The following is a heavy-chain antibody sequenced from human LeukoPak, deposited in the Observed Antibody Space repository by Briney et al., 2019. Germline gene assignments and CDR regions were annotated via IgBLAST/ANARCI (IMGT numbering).Heavy chain of an antibody. J-gene: IGHJ3*02. Sequence: GGSLRLSCAASGFTFDDYALHWVRHAPGKGLEGVSGISWNSGSIGYADSVKGRFTISRDNAKNSLYLQMNSLRAEDTALYYCAKDIFAYYYDSSGYAFDIWGQGTMVTVSS. CDR3: AKDIFAYYYDSSGYAFDI. V-gene: IGHV3-9*01. CDR1: GFTFDDYA. D-gene: IGHD3-22*01. CDR2: ISWNSGSI.